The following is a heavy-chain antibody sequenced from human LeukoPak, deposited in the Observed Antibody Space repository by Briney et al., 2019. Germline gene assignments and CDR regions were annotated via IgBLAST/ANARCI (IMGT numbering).Heavy chain of an antibody. D-gene: IGHD2-21*01. CDR1: GFTFSSYE. Sequence: GGSLRLSCEASGFTFSSYEMNWVRQAPGRGLEWVSYISGSGRTIDYADSVKGRFTISRDNTKNSVYLQMNSLRAEDTAIYFCVRDAVMSPEVLLTAWDYFDCWGQGTLVTVSS. CDR2: ISGSGRTI. V-gene: IGHV3-48*03. J-gene: IGHJ4*02. CDR3: VRDAVMSPEVLLTAWDYFDC.